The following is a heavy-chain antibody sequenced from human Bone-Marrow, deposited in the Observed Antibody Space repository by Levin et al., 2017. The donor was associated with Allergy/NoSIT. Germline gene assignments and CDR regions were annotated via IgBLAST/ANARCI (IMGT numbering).Heavy chain of an antibody. CDR2: ISAYNGNT. D-gene: IGHD3-9*01. CDR1: GYTFTSYG. V-gene: IGHV1-18*01. CDR3: ARSNIIDGYFDWLGYY. J-gene: IGHJ4*02. Sequence: ASVKVSCKASGYTFTSYGISWVRQAPGQGLEWMGWISAYNGNTNYAQKLQGRVTMTTDTSTSTAYMELRSLRSDDTAVYYCARSNIIDGYFDWLGYYWGQGTLVTVSS.